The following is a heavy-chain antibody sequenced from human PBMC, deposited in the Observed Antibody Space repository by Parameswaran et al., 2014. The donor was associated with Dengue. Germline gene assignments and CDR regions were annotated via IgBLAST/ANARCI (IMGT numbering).Heavy chain of an antibody. CDR3: ARGRQFDY. V-gene: IGHV4-34*01. J-gene: IGHJ4*02. CDR2: INHSGST. Sequence: RWIRQPPGKGLEWIGEINHSGSTNYNPSLKSRVTISVDTSKNQFSLKLSSVTAADTAVYYCARGRQFDYWGQGTLVTVSS.